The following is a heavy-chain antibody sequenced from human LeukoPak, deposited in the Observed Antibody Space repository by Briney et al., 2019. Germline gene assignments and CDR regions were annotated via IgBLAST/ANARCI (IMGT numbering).Heavy chain of an antibody. Sequence: GASVKVSCKASGGTFSSYAISWVRQAPGQGLEWMGGIIPIFGTANYAQKFQGRVTITADESTSTAYMELSSLRSEDTAVYYCAVRQSPRDKGKWLQLSLGYYYYYMDVWGQGTLVTVSS. CDR1: GGTFSSYA. V-gene: IGHV1-69*13. J-gene: IGHJ6*03. CDR2: IIPIFGTA. D-gene: IGHD5-24*01. CDR3: AVRQSPRDKGKWLQLSLGYYYYYMDV.